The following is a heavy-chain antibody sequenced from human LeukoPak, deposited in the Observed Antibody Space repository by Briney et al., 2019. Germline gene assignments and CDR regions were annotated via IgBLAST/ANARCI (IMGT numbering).Heavy chain of an antibody. J-gene: IGHJ4*02. CDR1: GGSFSSYC. D-gene: IGHD3-22*01. V-gene: IGHV4-34*01. Sequence: PSETLSLTCAVSGGSFSSYCWNWIRQPPGKGLEWIGEINHSGSTNYNPSLKSRVTISVHTSKNQFSLKLSSVTAADTAVYYCVRVVDITTSAGGYWGQGTLVTVSS. CDR2: INHSGST. CDR3: VRVVDITTSAGGY.